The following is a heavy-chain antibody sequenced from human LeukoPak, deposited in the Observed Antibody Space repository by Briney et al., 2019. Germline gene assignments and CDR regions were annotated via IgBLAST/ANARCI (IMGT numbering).Heavy chain of an antibody. Sequence: GGSLRLSCAASGFTFSSYWMHWVRQAPGKGLVWVSRINSDGSSTSYADSVKGRFTISRDNAKNTLYLQMNSLRAEDTAVYYCARDWRAVAGSLSLYYYYGMDVWGQGTTVTVSS. D-gene: IGHD6-19*01. CDR3: ARDWRAVAGSLSLYYYYGMDV. J-gene: IGHJ6*02. CDR2: INSDGSST. CDR1: GFTFSSYW. V-gene: IGHV3-74*01.